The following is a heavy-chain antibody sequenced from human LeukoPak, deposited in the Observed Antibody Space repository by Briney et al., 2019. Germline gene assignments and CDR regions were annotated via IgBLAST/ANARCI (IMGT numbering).Heavy chain of an antibody. CDR3: ANNARPYSSGWFDNWFDP. Sequence: PGGSLRLSCAASGFTFSSYAMSWVRQAPGKGLEWVSAISDSGGSTYYADSVKGGFTISRDNSKNTLYLQMNSLRAEDTAVYYCANNARPYSSGWFDNWFDPWGQGTLVTVSS. D-gene: IGHD6-19*01. V-gene: IGHV3-23*01. CDR2: ISDSGGST. CDR1: GFTFSSYA. J-gene: IGHJ5*02.